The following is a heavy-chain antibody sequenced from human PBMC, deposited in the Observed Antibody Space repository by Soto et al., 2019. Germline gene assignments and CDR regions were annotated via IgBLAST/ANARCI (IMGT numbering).Heavy chain of an antibody. J-gene: IGHJ4*02. V-gene: IGHV1-18*01. CDR2: ISAYNGDR. D-gene: IGHD2-21*02. CDR3: ARGYGGNSPDY. Sequence: QVQLVQSGAEVKKPGASVKVSCKASGYTFTSYGLSWVRQAPGQGLEWMGWISAYNGDRVYAQKRQGRVIMTTDTPTSPAYMELRSLRSDDTAMYYCARGYGGNSPDYWGQGTLVTVSS. CDR1: GYTFTSYG.